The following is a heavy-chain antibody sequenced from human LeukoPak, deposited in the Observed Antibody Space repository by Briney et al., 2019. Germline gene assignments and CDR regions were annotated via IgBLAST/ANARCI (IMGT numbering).Heavy chain of an antibody. CDR3: AKDRVYDGSIDY. D-gene: IGHD2-8*01. CDR1: TFTFSRYW. J-gene: IGHJ4*02. Sequence: TGGSLRLSCAVPTFTFSRYWMSWVRQAPGKGLEWVSAISGSGGSTYYADTVKGRFTISRDNSKNTLYLQMNSLRAEDTAVYYCAKDRVYDGSIDYWGQGTLVTVSS. V-gene: IGHV3-23*01. CDR2: ISGSGGST.